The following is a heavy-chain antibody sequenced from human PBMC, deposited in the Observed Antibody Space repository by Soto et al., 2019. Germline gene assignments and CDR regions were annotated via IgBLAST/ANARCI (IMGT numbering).Heavy chain of an antibody. CDR3: VSDRGYGHASVPYS. CDR2: ISYDGGLQ. J-gene: IGHJ4*02. D-gene: IGHD5-18*01. Sequence: QAHLVESGGGVVQPGRSLRLSCAASGFTFTSYGMHWVRQAPGTRLEWVAVISYDGGLQHYADSVKGRFTISRDNSKNMGLLQMTRLRAEDTAVYYCVSDRGYGHASVPYSWGQGTLVSVSS. V-gene: IGHV3-30*03. CDR1: GFTFTSYG.